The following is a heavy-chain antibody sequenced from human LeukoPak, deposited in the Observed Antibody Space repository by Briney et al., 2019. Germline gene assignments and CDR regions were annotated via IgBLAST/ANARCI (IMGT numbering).Heavy chain of an antibody. V-gene: IGHV3-30*02. J-gene: IGHJ4*02. Sequence: HPGGSLRLSCAASRFTFSSYGMHWVRQAPGKGLEWVAFIRYDGSNKYYADSVKGRFTISRDYSKNTLYLQVNSLRPEDTAVYYCAKLSGAYGDSRDYWGQGTLVTVSS. CDR2: IRYDGSNK. D-gene: IGHD4-17*01. CDR1: RFTFSSYG. CDR3: AKLSGAYGDSRDY.